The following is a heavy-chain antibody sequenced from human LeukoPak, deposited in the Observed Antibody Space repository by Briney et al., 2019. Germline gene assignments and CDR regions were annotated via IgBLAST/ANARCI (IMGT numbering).Heavy chain of an antibody. V-gene: IGHV4-34*01. D-gene: IGHD2-15*01. CDR2: IDERGRT. CDR1: GGALTSYY. Sequence: SETLSLTCAVYGGALTSYYWSWIRQTPGGGLEWVGEIDERGRTIYNPSFRSRVTISVDTSKDQFSLKLSSVTAADTAVYYCWRGGWWSNVWGQGTTVAVSS. CDR3: WRGGWWSNV. J-gene: IGHJ6*02.